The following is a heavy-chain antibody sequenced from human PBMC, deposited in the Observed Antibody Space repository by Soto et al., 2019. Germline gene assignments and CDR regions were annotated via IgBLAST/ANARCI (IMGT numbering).Heavy chain of an antibody. CDR2: INAGNGNT. CDR3: ARSIVVVPAAILDWSAFDI. D-gene: IGHD2-2*01. Sequence: ASVKVSCKASGGTFSSYAISWVRQAPGQGLEWMGWINAGNGNTNYSQKFQGRVTITRDTSASTAYMELSSPRSEDTAVYYCARSIVVVPAAILDWSAFDIWGQGTMVPVS. J-gene: IGHJ3*02. V-gene: IGHV1-3*01. CDR1: GGTFSSYA.